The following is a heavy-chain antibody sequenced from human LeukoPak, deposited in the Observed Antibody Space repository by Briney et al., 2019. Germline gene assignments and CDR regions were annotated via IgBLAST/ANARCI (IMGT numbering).Heavy chain of an antibody. Sequence: GESLRLSCAASGFTFSDYYMSWIRQAPGKGLEWVSYISSSSSYTNYADSVKGRFTISRDNAKNSLYLQMNSLRAEDTAVYYCVSYGDYYYYGMDVWGQGTTVTVSS. V-gene: IGHV3-11*03. D-gene: IGHD4-17*01. CDR3: VSYGDYYYYGMDV. J-gene: IGHJ6*02. CDR1: GFTFSDYY. CDR2: ISSSSSYT.